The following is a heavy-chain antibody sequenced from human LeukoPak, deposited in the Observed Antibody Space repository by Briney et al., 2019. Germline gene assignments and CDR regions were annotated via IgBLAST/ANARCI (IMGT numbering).Heavy chain of an antibody. Sequence: PGGSLRLSCAASGFTFSSYAMHWVRQAPGKGLEWVAVISYDGSNKNYADSVKGRFTISRDNAKNTLYLQMNSLRAEDTAVYYCARVEDGSSWPPFDYWGQGTLVTVSS. J-gene: IGHJ4*02. CDR2: ISYDGSNK. D-gene: IGHD6-13*01. CDR3: ARVEDGSSWPPFDY. CDR1: GFTFSSYA. V-gene: IGHV3-30-3*01.